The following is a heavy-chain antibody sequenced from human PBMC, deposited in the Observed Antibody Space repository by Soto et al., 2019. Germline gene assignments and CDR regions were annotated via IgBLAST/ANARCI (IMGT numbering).Heavy chain of an antibody. V-gene: IGHV3-30*18. CDR1: GFTFSSYG. D-gene: IGHD2-15*01. J-gene: IGHJ4*02. CDR2: ISYDGSKK. CDR3: AKETYSGTLDY. Sequence: QVQLVESGGGVVQPGRSLRLSCVASGFTFSSYGMHWVRQAPGKGPEWVAVISYDGSKKYYEDYVKGRFTISRDNSKNTLYLQMNCLRAEDTAVCYCAKETYSGTLDYWGQGTLVTVSS.